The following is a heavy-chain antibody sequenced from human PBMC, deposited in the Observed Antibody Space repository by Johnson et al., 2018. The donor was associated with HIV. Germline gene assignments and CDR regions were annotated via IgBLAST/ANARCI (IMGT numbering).Heavy chain of an antibody. V-gene: IGHV3-30*02. CDR2: IRYDGSIK. J-gene: IGHJ3*02. CDR3: ARDSDKWELRPGAFDI. CDR1: GFTCSNYV. Sequence: QVPLVESGGIQVQPGGPPRLSCAPPGFTCSNYVTSWVRQATGKGLERVAFIRYDGSIKNDADSVKGRFTISSDNSKNTLYLQMNSLRAEDTAVYYCARDSDKWELRPGAFDIWGQGTMVTVSS. D-gene: IGHD1-26*01.